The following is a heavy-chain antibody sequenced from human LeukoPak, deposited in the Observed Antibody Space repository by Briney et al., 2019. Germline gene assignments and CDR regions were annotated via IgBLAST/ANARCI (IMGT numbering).Heavy chain of an antibody. Sequence: ASVKVSCKASGYTFTSYYMHWVRQAPGQGLEWMGIINPSGGSTSYAQKFQGRVTMTRDTSTSTVYMELSSLRSEDTAVYYCASGHYDYVWGSISPTNYFDNWGQGTLVTVSS. D-gene: IGHD3-16*01. CDR2: INPSGGST. J-gene: IGHJ4*02. CDR3: ASGHYDYVWGSISPTNYFDN. V-gene: IGHV1-46*01. CDR1: GYTFTSYY.